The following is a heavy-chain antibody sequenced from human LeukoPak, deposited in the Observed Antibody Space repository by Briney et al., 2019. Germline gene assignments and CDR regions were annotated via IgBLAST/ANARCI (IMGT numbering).Heavy chain of an antibody. Sequence: ASVKVSCKASGYTFTSYYMHWVRQAPGQGLEWMGIINPSGGSTSYAQKFQGRVTMTRDTSASTVYMELSSLRSEDTAVYYCARAGVQDTSGYLAAFEIWGQGTMVTVSS. CDR1: GYTFTSYY. CDR3: ARAGVQDTSGYLAAFEI. CDR2: INPSGGST. J-gene: IGHJ3*02. D-gene: IGHD3-22*01. V-gene: IGHV1-46*01.